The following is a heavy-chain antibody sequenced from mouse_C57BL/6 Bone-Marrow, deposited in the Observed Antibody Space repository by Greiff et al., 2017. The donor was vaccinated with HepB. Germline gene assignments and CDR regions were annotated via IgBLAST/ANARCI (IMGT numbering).Heavy chain of an antibody. J-gene: IGHJ3*01. CDR1: GYSFTDYN. D-gene: IGHD3-2*02. CDR2: INTNYGTT. V-gene: IGHV1-39*01. CDR3: AREGNSSGYAWFAY. Sequence: VQLKQSGPELVKPGASVKISCKASGYSFTDYNMNWVKQSNGKSLEWIGVINTNYGTTSYNQKFKGKATLTVDKSSSTAYMQLNSLTSEDSAVYYCAREGNSSGYAWFAYWGQGTLVTVSA.